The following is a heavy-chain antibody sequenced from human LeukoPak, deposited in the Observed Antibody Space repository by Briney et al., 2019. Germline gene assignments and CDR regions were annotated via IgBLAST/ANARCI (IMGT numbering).Heavy chain of an antibody. CDR1: GYTFTSYD. D-gene: IGHD3-16*01. V-gene: IGHV1-8*01. J-gene: IGHJ6*03. CDR3: ARVATFDLGNNYYMDV. Sequence: ASVKVSCKASGYTFTSYDINWVRQATGQGLEWMGWMNPNSGNTGYAQKFQGRVTMTRNTSISTAYMELSSLRSEDTAVYYCARVATFDLGNNYYMDVWGKGTTVTVSS. CDR2: MNPNSGNT.